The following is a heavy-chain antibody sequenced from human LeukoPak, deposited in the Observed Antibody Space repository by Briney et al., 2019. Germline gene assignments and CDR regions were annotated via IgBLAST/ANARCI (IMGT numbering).Heavy chain of an antibody. V-gene: IGHV3-15*01. CDR1: GITFSNAS. CDR3: TAGIQLWLRAVFDI. Sequence: GGSLRLSCVASGITFSNASMSWVRQATGKGLECVGRIKSKTDDVTTDYAAPVKGRFTSSRHETKKSLNLQINSLKNESIAVCYCTAGIQLWLRAVFDIWGEGTMHTVSS. D-gene: IGHD5-18*01. CDR2: IKSKTDDVTT. J-gene: IGHJ3*02.